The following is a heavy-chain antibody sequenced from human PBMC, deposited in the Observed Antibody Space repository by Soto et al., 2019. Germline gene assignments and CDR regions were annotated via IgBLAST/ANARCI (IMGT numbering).Heavy chain of an antibody. J-gene: IGHJ6*02. V-gene: IGHV6-1*01. CDR1: GDSVSSNSAA. CDR3: ARAPRNYYYYGMDV. CDR2: TYYRSKWYN. Sequence: QPLSLTCAISGDSVSSNSAAWNWIRQSPSRGLEWLGRTYYRSKWYNDYAVSVKSRITINPDTSKNQFSLQLNSVTPEDTAVYYCARAPRNYYYYGMDVWGQGTTVTVSS.